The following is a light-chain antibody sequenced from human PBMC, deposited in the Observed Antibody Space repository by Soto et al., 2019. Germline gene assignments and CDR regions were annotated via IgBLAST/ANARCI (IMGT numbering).Light chain of an antibody. Sequence: EIVLTQSPGTLSLSPGERATLSCRASQSVSSSYLAWYQQRPGQAPRLLIYGASSRSADIPDRFSVTGSGAYFTLTIIRQEPEDFALYYCQHYGGSLAYTFGQGTKLELK. CDR2: GAS. CDR3: QHYGGSLAYT. V-gene: IGKV3-20*01. CDR1: QSVSSSY. J-gene: IGKJ2*01.